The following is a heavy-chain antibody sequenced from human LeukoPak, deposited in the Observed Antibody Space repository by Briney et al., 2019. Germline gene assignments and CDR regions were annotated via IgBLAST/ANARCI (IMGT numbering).Heavy chain of an antibody. D-gene: IGHD6-13*01. J-gene: IGHJ5*02. CDR3: ARGWTGIAAAGGWFDP. V-gene: IGHV3-7*01. CDR1: GFTFSSYW. Sequence: PGGSLRLSCAASGFTFSSYWMSWVRQAPGKGLEWVANIKQDGSEKYYVDSVKGRFTISRDNAKNSLYLQMNSLRTEDTAVYYCARGWTGIAAAGGWFDPWGQGTLVTVSS. CDR2: IKQDGSEK.